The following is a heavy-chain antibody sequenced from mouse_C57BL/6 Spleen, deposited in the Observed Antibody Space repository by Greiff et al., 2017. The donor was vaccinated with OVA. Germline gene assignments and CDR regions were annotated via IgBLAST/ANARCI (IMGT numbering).Heavy chain of an antibody. J-gene: IGHJ4*01. D-gene: IGHD2-5*01. CDR3: ARRYSNYGDYAMDY. V-gene: IGHV1-81*01. CDR2: IYPRSGNT. CDR1: GYTFTSYG. Sequence: QVHVKQSGAELARPGASVKLSCKASGYTFTSYGISWVKPRTGQGLEWIGEIYPRSGNTYYNEKCKGKATLTADKSSSTAYMELRSLTSEDSAVYFCARRYSNYGDYAMDYWGQGTSVTVSS.